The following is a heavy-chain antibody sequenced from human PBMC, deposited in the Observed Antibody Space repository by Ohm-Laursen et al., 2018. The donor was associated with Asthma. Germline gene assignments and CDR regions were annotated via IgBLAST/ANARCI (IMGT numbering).Heavy chain of an antibody. CDR2: IDSEGTVT. V-gene: IGHV3-74*01. CDR1: GFTFRSFW. D-gene: IGHD3-22*01. CDR3: TRDGRKTKDFSDSRDGMDV. J-gene: IGHJ6*02. Sequence: SLRLSCSTSGFTFRSFWINWVRQVPGKGLVWVARIDSEGTVTSYADSVKGRVTVSRDNAKNMVFLQMNTLRVEDTAVYYCTRDGRKTKDFSDSRDGMDVWGQGTTVTVSS.